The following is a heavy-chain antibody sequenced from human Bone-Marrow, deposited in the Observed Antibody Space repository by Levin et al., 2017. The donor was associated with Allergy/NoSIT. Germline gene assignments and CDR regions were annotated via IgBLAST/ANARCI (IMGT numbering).Heavy chain of an antibody. D-gene: IGHD3-10*01. Sequence: GSLRLSCAVSGAPFGAYHWSWIRQPPGKALEWIGEINHSGSTNYNPSFKSRITISQDTSKKQLSLRLSSVTAADTAVYYCARGVFEFDSGSYYNSGSQHWGQGTLVTVSS. J-gene: IGHJ1*01. CDR2: INHSGST. CDR3: ARGVFEFDSGSYYNSGSQH. V-gene: IGHV4-34*01. CDR1: GAPFGAYH.